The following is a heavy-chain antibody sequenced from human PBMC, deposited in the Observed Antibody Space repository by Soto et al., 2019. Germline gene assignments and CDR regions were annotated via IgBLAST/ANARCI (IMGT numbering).Heavy chain of an antibody. CDR3: ARGPPPPLTVTTLDY. CDR2: ISYDGSNK. Sequence: GVSLSLSCSASGFPFSSYAMHWVRQAPGKGLEWVAVISYDGSNKYYADSVKGRFTISRDNSKNTLYLQMNSLRAEDTAVYYCARGPPPPLTVTTLDYWGQGTLVTVSS. V-gene: IGHV3-30-3*01. CDR1: GFPFSSYA. D-gene: IGHD4-4*01. J-gene: IGHJ4*02.